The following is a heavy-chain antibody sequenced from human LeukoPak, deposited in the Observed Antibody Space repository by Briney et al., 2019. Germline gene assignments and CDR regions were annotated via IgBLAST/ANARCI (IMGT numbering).Heavy chain of an antibody. CDR1: GGSISSSGYY. Sequence: SETLSLTCTVSGGSISSSGYYWGWIRQPPGKGLEWIGSIYYSGSTYYNPSLKSRVTISVDTSKNQFSLKLSSVTAADTAVYYCARDHIDYGSGSNAFDIWGQGTMVTVSS. J-gene: IGHJ3*02. CDR3: ARDHIDYGSGSNAFDI. V-gene: IGHV4-39*07. D-gene: IGHD3-10*01. CDR2: IYYSGST.